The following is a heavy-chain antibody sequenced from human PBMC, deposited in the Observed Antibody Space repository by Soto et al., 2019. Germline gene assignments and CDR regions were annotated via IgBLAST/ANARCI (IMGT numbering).Heavy chain of an antibody. J-gene: IGHJ6*02. CDR3: ARERATGDQLYYYYGMDV. CDR2: INPNSGGT. CDR1: GYTFTGYY. D-gene: IGHD7-27*01. Sequence: QVQLVQSGAEVKKPGASVKVSCKASGYTFTGYYMHWVRQAPGQGLEWMGWINPNSGGTNYAQKFQGGVTMTRDTSISTAYMELSRLRSDDTAVYYCARERATGDQLYYYYGMDVWGQGTTVTVSS. V-gene: IGHV1-2*02.